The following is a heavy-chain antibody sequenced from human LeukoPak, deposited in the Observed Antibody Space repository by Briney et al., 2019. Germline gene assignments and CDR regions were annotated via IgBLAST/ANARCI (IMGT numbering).Heavy chain of an antibody. CDR3: AVTMVRGVIGYFDY. Sequence: ASVTVSFTASVYTFTFYYMHWVRQAPGQGLEWMGWINPNSGGTNYAQKFQGRVTMTRDTSISTAYMELSRLRSDDTAVYYCAVTMVRGVIGYFDYWGQGTLVTVSS. D-gene: IGHD3-10*01. CDR2: INPNSGGT. V-gene: IGHV1-2*02. CDR1: VYTFTFYY. J-gene: IGHJ4*02.